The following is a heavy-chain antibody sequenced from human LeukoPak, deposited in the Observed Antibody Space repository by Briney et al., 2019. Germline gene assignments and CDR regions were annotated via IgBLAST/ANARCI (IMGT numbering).Heavy chain of an antibody. D-gene: IGHD2-2*01. Sequence: GGSLRLSCAASGFTFSSYAMSWVRQAPGKGLEWVSAISGSGGSTYYADSVKGRFTISRDNSKNTLYLQMNSLRAEDTAVYYCAKAAVVPAARTQYYYYGMDVWGQGTTVTVSS. V-gene: IGHV3-23*01. CDR3: AKAAVVPAARTQYYYYGMDV. J-gene: IGHJ6*02. CDR2: ISGSGGST. CDR1: GFTFSSYA.